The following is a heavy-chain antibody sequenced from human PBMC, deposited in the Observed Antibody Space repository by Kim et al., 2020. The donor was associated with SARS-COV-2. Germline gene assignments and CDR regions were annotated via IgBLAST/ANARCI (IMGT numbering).Heavy chain of an antibody. CDR1: GFTVSSNY. D-gene: IGHD6-13*01. CDR3: ARFGIAAAPLIYYYYGMDV. CDR2: IYSGGST. J-gene: IGHJ6*02. Sequence: GGSLRLSCAASGFTVSSNYMSWVRQAPGKGLEWVSVIYSGGSTYYADSVKGRFTISRDNSKNTLYLQMNSLRAEDTAVYYCARFGIAAAPLIYYYYGMDVWGQGTTVTVSS. V-gene: IGHV3-53*01.